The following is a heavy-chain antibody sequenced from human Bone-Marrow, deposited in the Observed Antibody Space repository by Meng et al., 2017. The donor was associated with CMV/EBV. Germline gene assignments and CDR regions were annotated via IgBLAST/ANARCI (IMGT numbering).Heavy chain of an antibody. Sequence: SETLSLTCAVYGGSFSGYYWSWIRQPPGKGLEWIGEINHSGSTNYNPSLKSRVTISVDTSKNQFSLKLSSVTAAETAVYYCARGGAAGTDYWVQGTLVTVSS. CDR2: INHSGST. D-gene: IGHD6-13*01. CDR3: ARGGAAGTDY. J-gene: IGHJ4*02. V-gene: IGHV4-34*01. CDR1: GGSFSGYY.